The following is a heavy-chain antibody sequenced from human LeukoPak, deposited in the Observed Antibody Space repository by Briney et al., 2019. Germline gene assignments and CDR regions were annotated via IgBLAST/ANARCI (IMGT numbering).Heavy chain of an antibody. D-gene: IGHD3-10*01. J-gene: IGHJ6*03. CDR1: GFPFSTHS. V-gene: IGHV4-4*09. Sequence: GSLRLSCAASGFPFSTHSLNWVRQAPGKGLEWIGYIYTSGSTNYNPSLKSRVTISVDTSKNQFSLKLSSVTAADTAVYYCARHRAYYYGSGSYSFMDVWGKGTTVTVSS. CDR3: ARHRAYYYGSGSYSFMDV. CDR2: IYTSGST.